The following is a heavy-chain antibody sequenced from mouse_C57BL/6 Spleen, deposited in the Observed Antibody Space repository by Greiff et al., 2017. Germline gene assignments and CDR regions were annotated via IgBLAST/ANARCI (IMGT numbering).Heavy chain of an antibody. V-gene: IGHV7-3*01. CDR3: ARVLLRSFDY. Sequence: EVHLVESGGGLVQPGGSLSLSCAASGFTFTAYYMSWVRQPPGKALEWLGFIRNKANGYTTEYSASVKGRFTISRDNSQSILYLQMTALRAEDSATYYCARVLLRSFDYGGQGTTLTVSS. J-gene: IGHJ2*01. CDR2: IRNKANGYTT. CDR1: GFTFTAYY. D-gene: IGHD1-1*01.